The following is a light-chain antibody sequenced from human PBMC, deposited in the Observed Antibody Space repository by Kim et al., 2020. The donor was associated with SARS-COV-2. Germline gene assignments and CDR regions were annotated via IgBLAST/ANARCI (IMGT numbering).Light chain of an antibody. CDR2: GAS. V-gene: IGKV3-20*01. CDR1: QSVSSSY. Sequence: EIVLTQSPGTLSLSPGERATLSCRASQSVSSSYLAWYQQKPGQAPRLLIYGASSRATGIPDRFSGSGSGTDFTLTISRLEPEDFAVYYCQQYGSSPRSYTFGQGTKLE. J-gene: IGKJ2*01. CDR3: QQYGSSPRSYT.